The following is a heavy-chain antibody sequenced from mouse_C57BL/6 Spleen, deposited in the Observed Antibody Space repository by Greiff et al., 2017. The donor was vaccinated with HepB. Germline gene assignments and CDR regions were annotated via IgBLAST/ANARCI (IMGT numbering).Heavy chain of an antibody. CDR1: GYSFTDYN. D-gene: IGHD1-1*01. Sequence: EVQLKQSGPELVKPGASVKISCKASGYSFTDYNMNWVKQSNGKSLEWIGVINPNYGTTSYNQKFKGKATLTVDQSSSTAYMQLNSLTSEDSAVYYCARAPFFTTVVATDAMDYWGQGTSVTVSS. CDR2: INPNYGTT. J-gene: IGHJ4*01. V-gene: IGHV1-39*01. CDR3: ARAPFFTTVVATDAMDY.